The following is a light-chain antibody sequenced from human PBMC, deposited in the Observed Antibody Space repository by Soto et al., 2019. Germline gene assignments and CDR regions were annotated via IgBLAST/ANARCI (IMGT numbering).Light chain of an antibody. CDR1: QSVTSSY. CDR2: AAS. Sequence: ENVLTQSPGTLSLSPGERATLSCRASQSVTSSYLAWYQQKPGQAPTLLIYAASSRATGIPDRFSGSGSGTDFTLTISRLESEDFAVYYCQQYGSTPPFTFGPGTKVDIK. J-gene: IGKJ3*01. CDR3: QQYGSTPPFT. V-gene: IGKV3-20*01.